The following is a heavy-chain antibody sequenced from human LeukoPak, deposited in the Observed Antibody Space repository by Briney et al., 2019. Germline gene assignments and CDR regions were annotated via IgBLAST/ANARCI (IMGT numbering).Heavy chain of an antibody. CDR3: ARDLAARHFDY. CDR2: IWYDGSKQ. D-gene: IGHD6-6*01. Sequence: PGGSLGLSCEASGFTFSSYGMHWVRQAPGKGREGVGVIWYDGSKQYYGDSVKGRFTISRGNSKNTLYLQMNSLRGEDTAIYYCARDLAARHFDYWGQGTLVTVSS. J-gene: IGHJ4*02. V-gene: IGHV3-33*01. CDR1: GFTFSSYG.